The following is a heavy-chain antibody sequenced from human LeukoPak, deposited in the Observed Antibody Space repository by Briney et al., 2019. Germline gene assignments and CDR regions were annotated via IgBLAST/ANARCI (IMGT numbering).Heavy chain of an antibody. V-gene: IGHV1-8*01. Sequence: ASVRVSCKASGYTFTSYDISWVRQATGQGLEWVGWMNAKGGNTYYAQSLKGRVTMTRNTSISTAYMELSSLRSEDTAVYDCARRFPLYAYGDYVEPNFDYWGQGTLVTVSS. J-gene: IGHJ4*02. CDR2: MNAKGGNT. CDR1: GYTFTSYD. D-gene: IGHD4-17*01. CDR3: ARRFPLYAYGDYVEPNFDY.